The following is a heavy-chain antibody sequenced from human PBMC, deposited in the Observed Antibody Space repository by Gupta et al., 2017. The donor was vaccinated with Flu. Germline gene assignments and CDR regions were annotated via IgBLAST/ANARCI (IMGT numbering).Heavy chain of an antibody. J-gene: IGHJ4*02. CDR2: IYYSGST. V-gene: IGHV4-59*01. CDR3: ARVSSSSWWYFDY. D-gene: IGHD6-13*01. CDR1: GGSISSYY. Sequence: QVQLQESGPGLVKPSETLSLTCTVSGGSISSYYWSWIRQPPGKGLEWIGYIYYSGSTNYNPALKSRVTISVDTSKNQFSLKLSSVTAADTAVYYCARVSSSSWWYFDYWGQGTLVTVSS.